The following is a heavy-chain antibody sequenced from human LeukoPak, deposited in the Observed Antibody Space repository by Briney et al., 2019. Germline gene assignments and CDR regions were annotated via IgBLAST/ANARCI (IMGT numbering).Heavy chain of an antibody. V-gene: IGHV3-30-3*01. D-gene: IGHD7-27*01. CDR2: ISYDGSNK. Sequence: GGSLRLSCAASGFTFSSYAMHWVRQAPGKGLEWVAVISYDGSNKYYADSVKGRFTISRDNSKNTLYLQMNSLRAEDTAVYYCARGRGKFPPHWGSFDYWGQGTLVTVSS. J-gene: IGHJ4*02. CDR3: ARGRGKFPPHWGSFDY. CDR1: GFTFSSYA.